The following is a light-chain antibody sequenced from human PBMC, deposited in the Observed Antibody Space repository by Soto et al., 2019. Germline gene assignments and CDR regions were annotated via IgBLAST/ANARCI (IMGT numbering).Light chain of an antibody. CDR1: SGHSSYI. Sequence: QSVLTQSSSASASLGSSVSLTCTLSSGHSSYIIAWHQQQPWKAPRYLMKLEGSGSYNKGSGVPDRFSGSSSEAARYLTISNHQFEDDADYYCETWDSNTYVFGTGTKLTVL. CDR3: ETWDSNTYV. CDR2: LEGSGSY. J-gene: IGLJ1*01. V-gene: IGLV4-60*02.